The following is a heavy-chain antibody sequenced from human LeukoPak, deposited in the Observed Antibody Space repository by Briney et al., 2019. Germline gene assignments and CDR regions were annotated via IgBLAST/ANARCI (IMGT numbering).Heavy chain of an antibody. V-gene: IGHV1-46*01. CDR3: ARDLVVVVAPLAQAGAFHI. D-gene: IGHD2-15*01. J-gene: IGHJ3*02. CDR1: GHTFTSYY. Sequence: ASVKVSCKASGHTFTSYYMHWVRQAPGQGLEWMGIINPSGGSTSYAQKFQGRVTMTRDMSTSTVYMELSSLRSEDTAIYYCARDLVVVVAPLAQAGAFHIWGQGTVVTVSS. CDR2: INPSGGST.